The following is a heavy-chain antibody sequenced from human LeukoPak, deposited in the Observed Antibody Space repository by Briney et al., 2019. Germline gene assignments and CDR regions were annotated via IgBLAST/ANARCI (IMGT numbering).Heavy chain of an antibody. CDR3: ASEISPAAIPYFVDY. CDR1: GVTLSASW. V-gene: IGHV3-7*04. Sequence: GGSLRLTCAVSGVTLSASWWNWIRQAPGKGLEWVANINPDGSVKTYVDSVKGRFTISRDNAKNSLYLQMNSLRAEDTAVYYCASEISPAAIPYFVDYWGQGTLVTVSS. CDR2: INPDGSVK. J-gene: IGHJ4*02. D-gene: IGHD2-2*02.